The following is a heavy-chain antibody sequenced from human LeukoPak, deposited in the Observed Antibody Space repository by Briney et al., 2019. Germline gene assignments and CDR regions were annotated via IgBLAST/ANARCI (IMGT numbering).Heavy chain of an antibody. J-gene: IGHJ3*02. CDR1: GGSFSGYY. D-gene: IGHD3-10*01. CDR2: INHSGST. CDR3: ARGSGFRITMVGGGPGRAFNI. Sequence: PSETLSLTCAVYGGSFSGYYWSWIRQPPGKGLEWIGEINHSGSTNYNPALKSRVTISVATSKNQFSLKLSSVTAADTAVYYCARGSGFRITMVGGGPGRAFNIWGQGTMVTVSS. V-gene: IGHV4-34*01.